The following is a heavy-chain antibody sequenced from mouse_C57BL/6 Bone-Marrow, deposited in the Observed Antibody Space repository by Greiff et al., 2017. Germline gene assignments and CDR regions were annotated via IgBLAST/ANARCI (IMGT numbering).Heavy chain of an antibody. CDR3: ARRDYYGSSYTFYDY. D-gene: IGHD1-1*01. J-gene: IGHJ2*01. Sequence: VQLQESGAELVRPGTSVKMSCKASGYTFTNYWIGWAKQRPGHGLEWIGDIYPGGGYTNYNEKFKGKATLTADKSSSTAYMQFSSLTSEDSAIYYCARRDYYGSSYTFYDYWGQGTTLTVSS. V-gene: IGHV1-63*01. CDR1: GYTFTNYW. CDR2: IYPGGGYT.